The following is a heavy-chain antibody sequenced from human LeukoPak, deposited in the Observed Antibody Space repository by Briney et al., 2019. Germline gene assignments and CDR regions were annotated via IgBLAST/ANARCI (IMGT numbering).Heavy chain of an antibody. J-gene: IGHJ4*02. CDR2: IIPIFGTA. CDR3: ASRGGRYCSSTSCYVFDY. V-gene: IGHV1-69*05. CDR1: GGTFSSYA. Sequence: GASVKVSCKASGGTFSSYAISWVRQAPGQGLEWMGGIIPIFGTANYAQKFQGRVTITTDESTSTAYMELSSLRSEDTAVYYCASRGGRYCSSTSCYVFDYWGQGTLVTVSS. D-gene: IGHD2-2*01.